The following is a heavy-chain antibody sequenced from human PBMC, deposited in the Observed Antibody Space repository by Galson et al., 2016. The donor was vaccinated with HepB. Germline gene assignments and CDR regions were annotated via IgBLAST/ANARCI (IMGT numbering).Heavy chain of an antibody. J-gene: IGHJ6*02. D-gene: IGHD6-13*01. CDR1: GGSISSSNW. CDR2: IYHTGST. Sequence: SETLSLTCVVSGGSISSSNWWSWVRQSPGKGLEWIGEIYHTGSTNYNPSLKSRVTIAVDRSKNQFSLRLTSVTAADTAVYYCASLIAAAGRDGVDVWGQGTTVIVSS. CDR3: ASLIAAAGRDGVDV. V-gene: IGHV4-4*02.